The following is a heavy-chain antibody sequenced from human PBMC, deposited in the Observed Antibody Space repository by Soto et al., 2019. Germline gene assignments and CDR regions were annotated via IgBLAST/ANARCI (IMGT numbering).Heavy chain of an antibody. CDR1: GFTVSDCG. CDR3: VKEQSSGYWRTADY. D-gene: IGHD6-25*01. J-gene: IGHJ4*02. Sequence: QVQLVESGGGVVQPGRALRLSRAAAGFTVSDCGMHRVLQAPGQGLEWVAVVTYAETEIHYADSVRGRFTISSDNSKNMVYLQMDSLRVEDTAVYYCVKEQSSGYWRTADYWGQGTLITVSS. CDR2: VTYAETEI. V-gene: IGHV3-30*18.